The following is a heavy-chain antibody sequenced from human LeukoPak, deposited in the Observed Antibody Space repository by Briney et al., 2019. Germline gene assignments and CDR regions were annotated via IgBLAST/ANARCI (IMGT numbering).Heavy chain of an antibody. CDR3: AGQTDSGSYGGSYYYYMDV. Sequence: PSEALSLTCAVSGYSISSGYHWGWIRQPPGKGLEWIGSIYHSGSTYYNPSLKSRVTISVDTSKNQFSLKLSSVTAADTAVYYCAGQTDSGSYGGSYYYYMDVWGKGTTVTVSS. CDR2: IYHSGST. J-gene: IGHJ6*03. CDR1: GYSISSGYH. D-gene: IGHD1-26*01. V-gene: IGHV4-38-2*01.